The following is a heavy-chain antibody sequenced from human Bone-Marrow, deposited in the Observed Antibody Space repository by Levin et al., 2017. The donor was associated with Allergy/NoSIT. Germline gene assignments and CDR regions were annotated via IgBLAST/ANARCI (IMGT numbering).Heavy chain of an antibody. CDR3: ASFGEVHTVFGVPLDF. CDR1: GYTFTGYH. D-gene: IGHD3-3*01. CDR2: INPQDGST. Sequence: GESLKISCKASGYTFTGYHIHWVRQAPGQGLEWMGWINPQDGSTNYVQKFQGRVTMTSDTSISTAYMDLSRLRSDDTALYYCASFGEVHTVFGVPLDFWGQGTLVTVSS. V-gene: IGHV1-2*02. J-gene: IGHJ4*02.